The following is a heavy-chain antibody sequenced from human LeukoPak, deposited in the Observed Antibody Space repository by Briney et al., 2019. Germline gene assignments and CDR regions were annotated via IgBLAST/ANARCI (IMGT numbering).Heavy chain of an antibody. CDR2: ISNSGSST. J-gene: IGHJ2*01. Sequence: PGGSLILSCAASGFTFSSYEMNWVRQAPGKGLDWVSYISNSGSSTYYADSVKGRFTISRDNAKNSLYLQMNSLRAEDTAVYYCARWTRVTSSSLWYFDLWGRGNLVTVSP. CDR1: GFTFSSYE. D-gene: IGHD6-6*01. V-gene: IGHV3-48*03. CDR3: ARWTRVTSSSLWYFDL.